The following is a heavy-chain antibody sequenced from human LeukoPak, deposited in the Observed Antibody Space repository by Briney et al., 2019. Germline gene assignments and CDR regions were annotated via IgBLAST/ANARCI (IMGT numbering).Heavy chain of an antibody. V-gene: IGHV3-64*01. D-gene: IGHD2-2*02. CDR3: ARADCSSSSCYTVSY. CDR2: IDSIGDNT. Sequence: GGSLRLSCAASGFTFNNYAMQWVRQAPGKGLEYVSGIDSIGDNTYYANSVKGRFSISRDNSKNTVYLQMDSLRAEDMAVYYCARADCSSSSCYTVSYWGQGTLVTVSS. CDR1: GFTFNNYA. J-gene: IGHJ4*02.